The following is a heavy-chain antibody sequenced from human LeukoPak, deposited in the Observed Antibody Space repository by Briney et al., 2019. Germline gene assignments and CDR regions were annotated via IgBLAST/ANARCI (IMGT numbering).Heavy chain of an antibody. V-gene: IGHV4-30-2*01. CDR2: IYHSGST. CDR1: GGSISSGGYY. D-gene: IGHD3-3*01. Sequence: SETLSLTCTVSGGSISSGGYYWSWIRQPPGKGLEWIGYIYHSGSTYYNPSLKSRVTISVDRSKNQFSLKLSSVTAADTAVYYCARDPDYDFWSDSPHWGQGLLVTASS. J-gene: IGHJ4*02. CDR3: ARDPDYDFWSDSPH.